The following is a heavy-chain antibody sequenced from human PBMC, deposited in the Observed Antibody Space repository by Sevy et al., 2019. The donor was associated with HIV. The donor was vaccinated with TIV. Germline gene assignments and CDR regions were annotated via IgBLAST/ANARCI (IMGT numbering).Heavy chain of an antibody. J-gene: IGHJ4*02. D-gene: IGHD5-18*01. CDR3: AKEYSYGYYLDY. Sequence: GGSLRLSCAASGFTFSSYGMHWVRQAPGKGLEWVAFIRYDGNNKYYADSVKGRFTISRDNSKNTLYLQMNSLRAEDTAVYYCAKEYSYGYYLDYWGQGTLVTVSS. CDR2: IRYDGNNK. CDR1: GFTFSSYG. V-gene: IGHV3-30*02.